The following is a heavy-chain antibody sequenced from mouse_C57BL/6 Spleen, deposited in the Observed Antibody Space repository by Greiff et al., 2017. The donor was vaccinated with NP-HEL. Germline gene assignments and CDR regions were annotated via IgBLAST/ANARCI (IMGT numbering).Heavy chain of an antibody. V-gene: IGHV1-64*01. CDR1: GYTFTSYW. D-gene: IGHD2-2*01. J-gene: IGHJ2*01. CDR3: ARSVYGYDETVDY. CDR2: IHPNSGST. Sequence: QVQLQQPGAELVKPGASVKLSCKASGYTFTSYWMHWVKQRPGQGLEWIGMIHPNSGSTNYNEKFKSKATLTVDKSSSTAYMQLSSLTSEDSAVYYCARSVYGYDETVDYWGQGTTLTVSS.